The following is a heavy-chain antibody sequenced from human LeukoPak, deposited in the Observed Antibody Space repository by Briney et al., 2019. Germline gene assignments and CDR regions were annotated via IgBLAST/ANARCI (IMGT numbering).Heavy chain of an antibody. V-gene: IGHV4-34*01. CDR1: GGSFSGYY. CDR2: INHSGST. Sequence: KPSETLSLTCAVHGGSFSGYYWSWIRQPPGKGLEWIGEINHSGSTNYNPSLKSRVTISVDTSKNQFSLKLSSVTAADTAVYYCASPYDSIVSDAFDIWGQGTMVTVSS. CDR3: ASPYDSIVSDAFDI. J-gene: IGHJ3*02. D-gene: IGHD3-22*01.